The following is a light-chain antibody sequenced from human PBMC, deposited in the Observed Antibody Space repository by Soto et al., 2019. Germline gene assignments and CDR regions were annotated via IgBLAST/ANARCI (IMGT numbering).Light chain of an antibody. V-gene: IGKV1-39*01. CDR3: QQSYSTRGT. J-gene: IGKJ4*01. CDR2: TTS. CDR1: QSIGSY. Sequence: DIQMAQSPSSLSASVGDRVTITCRTSQSIGSYLNWYRQKAGEAPNLLIYTTSSLQSGVPSRFSGSGFGTDFTLTITSLQPEDFGTYYCQQSYSTRGTFGGGTKVDIK.